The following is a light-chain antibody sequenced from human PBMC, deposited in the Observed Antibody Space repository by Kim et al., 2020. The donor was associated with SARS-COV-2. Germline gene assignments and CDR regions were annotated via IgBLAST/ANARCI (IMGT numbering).Light chain of an antibody. CDR3: GSYSSTTTVL. CDR1: SSAVGAYNF. V-gene: IGLV2-14*03. Sequence: GPSNTISCTGTSSAVGAYNFFSWYQQHPGTAPKLIIYDVSHRPSGVSNRFSGSKSGNTASLTISGLQAEDEADYYCGSYSSTTTVLFGGGTQLTVL. J-gene: IGLJ2*01. CDR2: DVS.